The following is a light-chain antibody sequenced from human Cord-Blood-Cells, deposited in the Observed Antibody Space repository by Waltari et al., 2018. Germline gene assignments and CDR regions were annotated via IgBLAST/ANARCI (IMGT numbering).Light chain of an antibody. Sequence: QSALTQPASVSGSPGQSITISCTGTSSDVGGYNYVSWYQQHPGKAPKLMIYDVSNRPSGVSNRFSSSKSGNSASLTISGLQAEYEADYYCSSYTGSSTWVFGGGTKLTVL. CDR3: SSYTGSSTWV. CDR2: DVS. V-gene: IGLV2-14*01. J-gene: IGLJ3*02. CDR1: SSDVGGYNY.